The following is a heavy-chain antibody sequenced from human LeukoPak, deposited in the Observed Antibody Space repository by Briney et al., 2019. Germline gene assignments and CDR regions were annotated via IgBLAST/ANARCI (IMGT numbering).Heavy chain of an antibody. V-gene: IGHV3-11*01. CDR3: GRERGGGYGSGTFFDL. D-gene: IGHD3-10*01. CDR2: ISSGGSTI. J-gene: IGHJ4*02. CDR1: EFVFSDYY. Sequence: PGGSLRLSCAASEFVFSDYYMSWVRQAPGKGLEWVSYISSGGSTIYYADSVKGRFTISRDNAKNSLYLQMNSLRAEDTAGYYCGRERGGGYGSGTFFDLWGQGNMVTVSS.